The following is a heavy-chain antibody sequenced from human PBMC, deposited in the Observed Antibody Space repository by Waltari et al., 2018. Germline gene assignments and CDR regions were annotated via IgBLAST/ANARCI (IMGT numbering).Heavy chain of an antibody. D-gene: IGHD2-21*02. CDR2: SRSRRYSYST. Sequence: EVQLVESGGGLVQPGGSLRLSCAASGFPFGSSDMDWVRQASEKGWEWVGRSRSRRYSYSTEYAASVSGRFIISRDESENSIYLQMNSLKPEDTAVYYCARDLDGDSNLDYWGQGTLVTVSS. CDR1: GFPFGSSD. V-gene: IGHV3-72*01. CDR3: ARDLDGDSNLDY. J-gene: IGHJ4*02.